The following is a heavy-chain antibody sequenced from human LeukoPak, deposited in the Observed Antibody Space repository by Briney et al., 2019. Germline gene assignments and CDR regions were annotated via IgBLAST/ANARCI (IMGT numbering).Heavy chain of an antibody. CDR1: GASITNSY. J-gene: IGHJ4*02. CDR2: IYSSGNT. V-gene: IGHV4-4*09. Sequence: SETLSLTCTVSGASITNSYWIWVRQPRGKGLEWIGYIYSSGNTNYNPPLQSQVTISLDLSKNQFPLKLTSVPAADTAVYYCANSYDGKIVPFDNWGQGARVAVSS. CDR3: ANSYDGKIVPFDN. D-gene: IGHD4-23*01.